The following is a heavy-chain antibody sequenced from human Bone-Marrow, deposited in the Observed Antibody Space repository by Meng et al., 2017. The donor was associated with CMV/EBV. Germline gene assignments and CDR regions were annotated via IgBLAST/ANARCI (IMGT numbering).Heavy chain of an antibody. CDR1: GGSVSSSRYY. Sequence: ETLSLTCTVSGGSVSSSRYYWGWLRQAPGKGLEWVANIKEDGSGQWYVDSVKGRFTISRDNAKKSVYLQMNSLRAEDTSVYYCVRYANSQYGMDGWGQGPTVPVS. V-gene: IGHV3-7*01. CDR2: IKEDGSGQ. D-gene: IGHD2-21*01. J-gene: IGHJ6*02. CDR3: VRYANSQYGMDG.